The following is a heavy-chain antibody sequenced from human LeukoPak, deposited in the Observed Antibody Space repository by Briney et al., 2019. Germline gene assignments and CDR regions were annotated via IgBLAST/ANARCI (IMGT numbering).Heavy chain of an antibody. Sequence: KPSETLSLTCTVSGYSISSGYYWGWIRQPPGKGLEWIGSIYHSGSTYYNPSLKSRVTISVDTSKNQFSLKLSSVTAADTAVYYCARDGPYYYDSSGYYAAFDIWGQGTMVTVSS. CDR3: ARDGPYYYDSSGYYAAFDI. J-gene: IGHJ3*02. V-gene: IGHV4-38-2*02. D-gene: IGHD3-22*01. CDR2: IYHSGST. CDR1: GYSISSGYY.